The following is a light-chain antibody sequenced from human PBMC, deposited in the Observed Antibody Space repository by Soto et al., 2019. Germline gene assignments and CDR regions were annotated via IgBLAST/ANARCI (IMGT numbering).Light chain of an antibody. CDR2: GAS. CDR1: ETVRTF. J-gene: IGKJ1*01. Sequence: EVVLTQSPATLSLSPGERATLSCRASETVRTFVDWYQQKPGQAPRLLIYGASNRATGIPAMCSGSGSGTEFTLTISDLAREDFSVDYCQQQRQWPPWTFCQGTRVEIQ. V-gene: IGKV3-11*01. CDR3: QQQRQWPPWT.